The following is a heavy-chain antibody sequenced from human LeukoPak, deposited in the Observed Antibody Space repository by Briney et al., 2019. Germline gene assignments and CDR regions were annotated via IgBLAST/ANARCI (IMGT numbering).Heavy chain of an antibody. V-gene: IGHV3-9*01. CDR2: ISWNSGSI. Sequence: GGSLRLSCAASGFTFDGYAMHWVRHAPGRGLEWVSGISWNSGSIGYADSVKGRFTISRDNAKNSLYLQMNSLRAEDTALYYCAKDNVAVADYYFDYWGQGTLVTVSS. J-gene: IGHJ4*02. CDR1: GFTFDGYA. D-gene: IGHD6-19*01. CDR3: AKDNVAVADYYFDY.